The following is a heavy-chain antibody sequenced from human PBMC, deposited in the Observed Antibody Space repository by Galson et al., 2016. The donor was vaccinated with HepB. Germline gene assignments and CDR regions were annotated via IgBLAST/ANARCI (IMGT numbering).Heavy chain of an antibody. CDR2: IHYSGSI. Sequence: ETLSLTCSVSGGSICSSAYWGWIRQPPGKGLEWIANIHYSGSIDYKSSLKSRVTISLDKFKNQFSLKLNSVTAADTAFYYCARPRDYGFDNWGQGTLVTVYS. V-gene: IGHV4-39*01. CDR1: GGSICSSAY. CDR3: ARPRDYGFDN. D-gene: IGHD4-17*01. J-gene: IGHJ4*02.